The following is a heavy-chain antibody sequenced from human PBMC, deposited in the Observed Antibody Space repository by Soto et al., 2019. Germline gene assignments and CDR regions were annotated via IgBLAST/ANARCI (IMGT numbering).Heavy chain of an antibody. J-gene: IGHJ3*02. CDR3: ASCDPITGPTNGAFDI. Sequence: QVQLVQSGAEVKKPGSSVKVSCKASGGTFSSYTISWVRQAPGQGLEWMGRIIPILGIANYAQKFQGRVTITADKSTSTAYMELSSLRSEDTAVYYCASCDPITGPTNGAFDIWGQGTMVTVSS. V-gene: IGHV1-69*02. CDR1: GGTFSSYT. D-gene: IGHD1-7*01. CDR2: IIPILGIA.